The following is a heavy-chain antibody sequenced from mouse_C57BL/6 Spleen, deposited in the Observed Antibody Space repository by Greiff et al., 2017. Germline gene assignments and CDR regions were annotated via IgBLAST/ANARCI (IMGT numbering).Heavy chain of an antibody. CDR1: GYTFTSYW. CDR3: ARGGQLRLRYYAMDY. J-gene: IGHJ4*01. D-gene: IGHD3-2*02. Sequence: QVQLQQPGAELVRPGSSVKLSCKASGYTFTSYWMDWVKQRPGPGLEWIGNIYPSDSETPYNQTFKDKATLTVDKSSSTAYMQLSSLTSEDSAVYYCARGGQLRLRYYAMDYWGQGTSVTVSS. CDR2: IYPSDSET. V-gene: IGHV1-61*01.